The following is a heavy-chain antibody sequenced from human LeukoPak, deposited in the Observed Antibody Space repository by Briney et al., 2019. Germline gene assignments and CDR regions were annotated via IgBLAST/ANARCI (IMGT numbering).Heavy chain of an antibody. CDR1: GGSISSYY. Sequence: SETLSLTCAVSGGSISSYYWSWLRQPPGKGLEWIGYIYYSGSTNYNPSLKSRVTISVDTSKNQFSLKLSSVTAADTAVYYCARTPVVAATYYFDYWGQGTLVTVSS. CDR2: IYYSGST. J-gene: IGHJ4*02. CDR3: ARTPVVAATYYFDY. V-gene: IGHV4-59*08. D-gene: IGHD2-15*01.